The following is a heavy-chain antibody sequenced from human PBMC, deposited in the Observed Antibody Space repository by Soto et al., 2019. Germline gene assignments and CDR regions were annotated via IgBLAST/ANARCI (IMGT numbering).Heavy chain of an antibody. CDR3: ARKVPGSTSLQIYSDLEL. D-gene: IGHD3-10*01. Sequence: EVQLLESGGGLVQPGGSLRLSCEGSGFTFINYAMNWVRQAPGQGLEWVSAVSGGGDTTFYADSVKGRFTISRDNSMTKARPQILSPGVDDTSVYSCARKVPGSTSLQIYSDLELWGRGNLVTVSS. J-gene: IGHJ2*01. CDR1: GFTFINYA. V-gene: IGHV3-23*01. CDR2: VSGGGDTT.